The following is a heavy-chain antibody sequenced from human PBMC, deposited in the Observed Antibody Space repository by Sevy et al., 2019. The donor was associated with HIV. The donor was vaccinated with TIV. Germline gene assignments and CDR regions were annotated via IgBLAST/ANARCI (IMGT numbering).Heavy chain of an antibody. J-gene: IGHJ4*02. CDR1: GFTFSSYG. V-gene: IGHV3-30*02. CDR2: IWYDGSDT. D-gene: IGHD3-9*01. CDR3: ASDILTGSDF. Sequence: GGSPRLSCAASGFTFSSYGMHWVRQAPGKGLEWVAFIWYDGSDTYYADSVKGRFNISRDNSKNTLYLQMNSLRTEDTAIYYCASDILTGSDFWGQGTLVTVSS.